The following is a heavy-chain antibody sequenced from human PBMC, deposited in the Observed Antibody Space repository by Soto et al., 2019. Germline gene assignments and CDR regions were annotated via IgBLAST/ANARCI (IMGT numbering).Heavy chain of an antibody. V-gene: IGHV1-8*01. D-gene: IGHD6-19*01. CDR1: GYTFTSYD. CDR3: ARGRGWRDY. CDR2: MNPNNGYT. J-gene: IGHJ4*02. Sequence: ASVKVSCKTSGYTFTSYDIHWVRQATGQGLEWMGWMNPNNGYTDYAQKFQGRVTMTRDNSLSTAYMELSSLTSDDTAVYYCARGRGWRDYWGQGTLVTVSS.